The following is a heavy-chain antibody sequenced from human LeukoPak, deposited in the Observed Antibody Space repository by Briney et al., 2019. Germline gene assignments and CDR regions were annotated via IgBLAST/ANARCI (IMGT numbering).Heavy chain of an antibody. V-gene: IGHV4-31*03. CDR3: ARGKPYYDSSGYPFDY. D-gene: IGHD3-22*01. J-gene: IGHJ4*02. Sequence: TSETLSLTCTVSGGSISRGGYYWSWIRQHPGKGLEWIGYIYYSGSTYYNPSLKSRVTISVDTSKNQFSLKLSSVTAADTAVYYCARGKPYYDSSGYPFDYWGQGTLITVSS. CDR1: GGSISRGGYY. CDR2: IYYSGST.